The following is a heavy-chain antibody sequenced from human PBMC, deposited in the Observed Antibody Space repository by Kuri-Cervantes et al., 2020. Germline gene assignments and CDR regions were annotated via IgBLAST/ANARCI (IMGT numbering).Heavy chain of an antibody. CDR3: ARQGEGITMVRGIAGWFDP. CDR1: GYSFTSYW. Sequence: GESLKISCKGSGYSFTSYWIGWVRQMPGKGLEWMGIIYPGDSDTRYSPSFQGQVTTSADKSISTAYLQWSSLKASDTAMCYCARQGEGITMVRGIAGWFDPWGQGTLVTVFS. J-gene: IGHJ5*02. CDR2: IYPGDSDT. V-gene: IGHV5-51*01. D-gene: IGHD3-10*01.